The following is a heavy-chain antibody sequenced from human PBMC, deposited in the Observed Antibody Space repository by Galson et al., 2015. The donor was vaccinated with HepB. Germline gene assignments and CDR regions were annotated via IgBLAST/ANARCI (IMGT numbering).Heavy chain of an antibody. J-gene: IGHJ6*02. CDR1: EFSFSTYH. V-gene: IGHV3-21*06. CDR3: ARSSGSNYFYGMDV. D-gene: IGHD5-12*01. CDR2: IDSTSSYT. Sequence: SLRLSCAASEFSFSTYHMNWVRQAPGKGLEWVSYIDSTSSYTYYADSVKGRFTISRDNAKNTLYRQMNSLRAEETAVFYCARSSGSNYFYGMDVWGQGTTVTVSS.